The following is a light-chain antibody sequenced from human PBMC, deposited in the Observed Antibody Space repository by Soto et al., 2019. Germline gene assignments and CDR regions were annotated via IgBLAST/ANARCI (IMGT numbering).Light chain of an antibody. CDR1: QSLLHSNGYNY. Sequence: DIVMTQSPLSLPVTPGEPASISCRSSQSLLHSNGYNYLDWYLQKPGQSPLLLIYLGSNRATGVPDRFSASGSGTDFTPKISRVEAEDVGVYYCMQGVQTPPTFGGGTKVDIK. V-gene: IGKV2-28*01. J-gene: IGKJ4*01. CDR3: MQGVQTPPT. CDR2: LGS.